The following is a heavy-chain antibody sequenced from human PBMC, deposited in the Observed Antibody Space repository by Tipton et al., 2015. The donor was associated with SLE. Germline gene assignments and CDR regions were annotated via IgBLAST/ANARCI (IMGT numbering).Heavy chain of an antibody. V-gene: IGHV1-69*05. J-gene: IGHJ3*02. Sequence: QSGAEVKKPGSSVKVSCKASGGTFRRFAISWVRQAAGQGLEWVGGVITMFGTPNYAREFQGRVTITTDASTSTAYMELSSLRSEDTAVYYCAGGISTTVITYDAFDIWGQGTLVTVS. CDR3: AGGISTTVITYDAFDI. D-gene: IGHD4-17*01. CDR2: VITMFGTP. CDR1: GGTFRRFA.